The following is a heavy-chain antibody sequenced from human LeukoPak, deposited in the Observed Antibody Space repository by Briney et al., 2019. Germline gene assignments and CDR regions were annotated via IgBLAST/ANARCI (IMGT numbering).Heavy chain of an antibody. Sequence: GRSLRLSCAASGFTFSSYAMHWVRQAPGKGLEWVAVISYDGSNKYYADSVKGRFAISRDNAKNSLYLQMNSLRAEDTAVYYCARRRDFIDYWGQGTLVTVSS. CDR1: GFTFSSYA. V-gene: IGHV3-30*07. CDR2: ISYDGSNK. CDR3: ARRRDFIDY. J-gene: IGHJ4*02. D-gene: IGHD3/OR15-3a*01.